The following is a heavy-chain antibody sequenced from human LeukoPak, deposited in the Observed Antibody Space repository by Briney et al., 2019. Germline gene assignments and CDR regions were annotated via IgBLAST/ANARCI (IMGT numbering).Heavy chain of an antibody. D-gene: IGHD6-25*01. Sequence: GGSLRLSCAASGFTFSTYVMHWVRQAPGKGLMWVSRISHDGTDTSYADSVRGRFTISRDNARNTLYLQVNSLRAEDTAVYYCARDSSGWGFDYWGQGSLVTVSS. J-gene: IGHJ4*02. V-gene: IGHV3-74*01. CDR3: ARDSSGWGFDY. CDR2: ISHDGTDT. CDR1: GFTFSTYV.